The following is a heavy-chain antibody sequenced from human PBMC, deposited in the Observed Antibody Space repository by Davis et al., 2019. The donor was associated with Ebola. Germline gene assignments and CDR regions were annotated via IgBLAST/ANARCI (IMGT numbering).Heavy chain of an antibody. D-gene: IGHD1-26*01. Sequence: GGSLRLSCAASEFGFNTFERNWVRQAPGKGLEWVAFIDQSGSSISYADSVKGRFTISRDNAKNSLYLQMISLRAEDTAVYYCVRHRGSIVRGEDYGLDVWGQGTTVTVSS. V-gene: IGHV3-48*03. CDR1: EFGFNTFE. CDR3: VRHRGSIVRGEDYGLDV. J-gene: IGHJ6*02. CDR2: IDQSGSSI.